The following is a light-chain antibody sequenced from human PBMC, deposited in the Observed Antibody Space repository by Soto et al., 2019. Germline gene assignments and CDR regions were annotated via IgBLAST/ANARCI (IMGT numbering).Light chain of an antibody. CDR1: QDISNY. CDR2: AAS. J-gene: IGKJ1*01. CDR3: QKYNSAPRT. Sequence: DIQMTQSPSSLSASVGDRFTITCQASQDISNYLNWYQQKPGKVPKLLIYAASTLQSGVPSRFSGSGSGTDFTLTISSLQPEDVATYYCQKYNSAPRTFGQGTKVDIK. V-gene: IGKV1-27*01.